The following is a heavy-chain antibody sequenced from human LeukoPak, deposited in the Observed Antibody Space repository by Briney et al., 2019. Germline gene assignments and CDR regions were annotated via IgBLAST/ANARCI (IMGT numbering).Heavy chain of an antibody. CDR3: ARDPGLYSNGWEYYFDS. CDR2: MTGSGHRI. J-gene: IGHJ4*02. D-gene: IGHD6-19*01. V-gene: IGHV3-11*01. Sequence: PEGSLRLPCAASGFTFRDYYMSWIRQAPGKGPEWVAYMTGSGHRIYYADSVKGRFTISRDNTQNSLYLQMNSLRAEDTAVYYCARDPGLYSNGWEYYFDSWGQGTLVTVSS. CDR1: GFTFRDYY.